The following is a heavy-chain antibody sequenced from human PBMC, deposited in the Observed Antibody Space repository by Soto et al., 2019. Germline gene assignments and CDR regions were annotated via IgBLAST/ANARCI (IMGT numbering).Heavy chain of an antibody. J-gene: IGHJ6*02. V-gene: IGHV1-69*01. CDR2: IIPVFGTT. Sequence: QVQLVQSGAEVKKPGSSVKVFCKASGGTFSNYTISWVRQAPGQGLEWMGGIIPVFGTTDYEQTFQGRVTITADGSTSTAYMKLSSLRSADTAVYYSARSSPDIVVRKPTGNQDYYGMDVWGQGTTVTVSS. CDR1: GGTFSNYT. D-gene: IGHD2-2*01. CDR3: ARSSPDIVVRKPTGNQDYYGMDV.